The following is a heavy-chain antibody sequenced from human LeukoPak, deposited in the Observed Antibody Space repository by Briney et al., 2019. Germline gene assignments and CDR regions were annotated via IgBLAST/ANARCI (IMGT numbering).Heavy chain of an antibody. CDR3: ARPGGFVWGSYRERGLDY. CDR2: IWHDGSNK. J-gene: IGHJ4*02. Sequence: PGGSLRLSCAASGFSFSSYNMHWVRQAPGKGLEWVALIWHDGSNKYYAESVEGRFTVSRDNTKNTLYLQMNSLGVDDMATYYCARPGGFVWGSYRERGLDYWGQGTLVTVSS. V-gene: IGHV3-33*03. D-gene: IGHD3-16*02. CDR1: GFSFSSYN.